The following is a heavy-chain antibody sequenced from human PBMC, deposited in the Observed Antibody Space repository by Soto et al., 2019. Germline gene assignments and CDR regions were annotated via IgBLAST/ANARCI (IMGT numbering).Heavy chain of an antibody. CDR3: ASHNRDSSGYQNWFDP. CDR1: GGSISSSSYY. V-gene: IGHV4-39*01. J-gene: IGHJ5*02. Sequence: SETLSLTCTVSGGSISSSSYYWGWIRQPPGKGLEWIGSIYYSGSTYYNPSLKSRVTISVDTSKNQFSLKLSSVTAADTAVYYCASHNRDSSGYQNWFDPGGQGTLVTASS. D-gene: IGHD3-22*01. CDR2: IYYSGST.